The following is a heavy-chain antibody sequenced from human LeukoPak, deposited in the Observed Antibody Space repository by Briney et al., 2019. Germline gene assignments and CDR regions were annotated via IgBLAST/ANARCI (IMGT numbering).Heavy chain of an antibody. CDR3: AREYSGHDPWFGP. V-gene: IGHV1-18*01. D-gene: IGHD2-21*01. Sequence: GASVKVSCKASGGTFSSYAISWVRQAPGQGLEWMGWISAYNGNTNYAQKLQGRVTMTTDTSTSTAYMELRSLRSNDTAVYYCAREYSGHDPWFGPWGQGTLVTVSS. CDR2: ISAYNGNT. J-gene: IGHJ5*02. CDR1: GGTFSSYA.